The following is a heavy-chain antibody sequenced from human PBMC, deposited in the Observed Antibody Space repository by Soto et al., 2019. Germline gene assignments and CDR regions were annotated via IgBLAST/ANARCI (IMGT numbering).Heavy chain of an antibody. J-gene: IGHJ4*02. V-gene: IGHV1-46*03. CDR2: INPSGGST. CDR1: GYTFTSYY. Sequence: ASVKVSCKASGYTFTSYYMHWVRQAPGQGLEWMGIINPSGGSTSYAQKFQGRVTMTRDTSTSTVYMELSSLRSEDTAVYYCARDRVLLWFGESDFDYWGQGTLVTVSS. CDR3: ARDRVLLWFGESDFDY. D-gene: IGHD3-10*01.